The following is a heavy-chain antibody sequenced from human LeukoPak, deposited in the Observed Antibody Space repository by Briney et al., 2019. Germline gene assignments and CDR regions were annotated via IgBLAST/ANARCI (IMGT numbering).Heavy chain of an antibody. J-gene: IGHJ3*02. D-gene: IGHD3-22*01. CDR3: ATYSPITMIVVGDAFDI. V-gene: IGHV4-31*03. Sequence: SQTLSLTCTVSGGSISSGGYYWSWIRQHPGKGLEWIGYIYYSGSTYYNPSLKSRVTISVDTSKNQFSLKLSSVTAADTAVYYCATYSPITMIVVGDAFDIWGQGTMVTVSS. CDR1: GGSISSGGYY. CDR2: IYYSGST.